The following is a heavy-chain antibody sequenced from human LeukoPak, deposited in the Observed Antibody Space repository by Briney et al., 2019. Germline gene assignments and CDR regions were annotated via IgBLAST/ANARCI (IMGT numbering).Heavy chain of an antibody. V-gene: IGHV3-30*18. CDR3: AKEGWPYAFDI. D-gene: IGHD6-19*01. CDR2: ISHDGSNK. J-gene: IGHJ3*02. Sequence: PGGSLRLSCAASGFTFSSYGMHWVRQGPGKGLEWVAVISHDGSNKYYADSVKGRFTISRDNSKNTLYLQMNSLRAEDTAVYYCAKEGWPYAFDIWGQGTMVTVSS. CDR1: GFTFSSYG.